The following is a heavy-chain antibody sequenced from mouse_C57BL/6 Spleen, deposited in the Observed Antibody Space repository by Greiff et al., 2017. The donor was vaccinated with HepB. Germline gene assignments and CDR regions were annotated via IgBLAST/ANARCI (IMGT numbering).Heavy chain of an antibody. CDR1: GFTFSSYA. J-gene: IGHJ4*01. V-gene: IGHV5-4*01. Sequence: EVKLMESGGGLVKPGGSLKLSCAASGFTFSSYAMSWVRQTPEKRLEWVATISDGGSYTYYPDNVKGRFTISRDKAKNNLYLQMSHLKSEDTAMYYCARDDYGSQRYYAMDYWGQEPQSPSPQ. CDR3: ARDDYGSQRYYAMDY. D-gene: IGHD1-1*01. CDR2: ISDGGSYT.